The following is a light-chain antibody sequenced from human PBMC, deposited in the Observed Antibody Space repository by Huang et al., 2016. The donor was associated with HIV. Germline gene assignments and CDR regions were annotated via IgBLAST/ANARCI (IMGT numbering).Light chain of an antibody. V-gene: IGKV1-33*01. J-gene: IGKJ5*01. Sequence: DIQMTQSPSPLSASLGDRVTITCQASQEIEDSLNWYQEKPGKAPKLLVNAASNLKTGVPSRFIGSGYGTQFTFTITILQPEDFATYFCQQYSRLPPSFGHGTRLDIK. CDR3: QQYSRLPPS. CDR2: AAS. CDR1: QEIEDS.